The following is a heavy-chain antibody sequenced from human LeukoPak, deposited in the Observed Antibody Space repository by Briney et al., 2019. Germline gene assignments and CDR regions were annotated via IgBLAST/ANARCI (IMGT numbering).Heavy chain of an antibody. CDR2: INPNSGGT. V-gene: IGHV1-2*02. D-gene: IGHD6-6*01. CDR1: GYTFTGYY. Sequence: ASVKVSCKAFGYTFTGYYMHWVRQAPGQGLEWMGWINPNSGGTNYAQKFEGRVTMTRDTSISTADMELSSLTSEDTAVYYCARGHSSLRLYYFDYWGQGTLVTVSS. CDR3: ARGHSSLRLYYFDY. J-gene: IGHJ4*02.